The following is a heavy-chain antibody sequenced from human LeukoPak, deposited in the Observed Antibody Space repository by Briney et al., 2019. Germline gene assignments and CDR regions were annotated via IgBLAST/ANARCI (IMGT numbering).Heavy chain of an antibody. Sequence: GGSLRLSCAASGFIFSSYAMNWGRQSPGKGLEWVSAISGSGDGTYYADSGKGRFTVSRDNSKNTLYLQMNNRRAEDSAVYYCAKGVGGYCSSTDCRAYDNWGQGTLVTVSS. J-gene: IGHJ4*02. V-gene: IGHV3-23*01. CDR2: ISGSGDGT. CDR3: AKGVGGYCSSTDCRAYDN. CDR1: GFIFSSYA. D-gene: IGHD2-2*01.